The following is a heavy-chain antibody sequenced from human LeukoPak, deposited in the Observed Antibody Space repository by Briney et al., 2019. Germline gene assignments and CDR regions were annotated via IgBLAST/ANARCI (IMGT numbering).Heavy chain of an antibody. CDR1: GGSISSGDYY. V-gene: IGHV4-30-4*01. D-gene: IGHD3-10*01. J-gene: IGHJ4*02. CDR2: IYYSGST. CDR3: ARGLQWFGELLYYFDY. Sequence: SQTLSLTCTVSGGSISSGDYYWSWIRQPPGKGLEWIGYIYYSGSTYYNPSLKSRVTISVDTSKNQFSLKLSSVTAADTAVYYCARGLQWFGELLYYFDYWGQGTLVTVSS.